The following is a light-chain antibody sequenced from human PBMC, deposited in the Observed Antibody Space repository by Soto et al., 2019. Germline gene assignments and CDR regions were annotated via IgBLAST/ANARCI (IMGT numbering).Light chain of an antibody. CDR3: QQGHSTPYT. J-gene: IGKJ2*01. Sequence: DIPMTQSPYSLSASLGDSDTITCRASQNIRTYLNWYQQKPGRAPKLLIHSASALPSGVPSRFSGSGSGTEFTLTMSGLQPEDFASYYCQQGHSTPYTFGQGTKVDIK. CDR2: SAS. CDR1: QNIRTY. V-gene: IGKV1-39*01.